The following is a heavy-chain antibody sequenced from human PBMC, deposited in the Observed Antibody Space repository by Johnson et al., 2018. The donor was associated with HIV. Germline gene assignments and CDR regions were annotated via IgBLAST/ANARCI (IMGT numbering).Heavy chain of an antibody. V-gene: IGHV3-66*01. J-gene: IGHJ3*02. Sequence: EVQLVESGGGLVQPGGSLRLSCAASGFTVTTKYMSWVRQAPGKGLEWVSVIYSGGSTYYADSVKGRFTISRDNSKNTLYLQMHSLRAEDTAVYYCARGGYYYDSYDAFDIWGQGTMVTVSS. CDR3: ARGGYYYDSYDAFDI. CDR1: GFTVTTKY. D-gene: IGHD3-22*01. CDR2: IYSGGST.